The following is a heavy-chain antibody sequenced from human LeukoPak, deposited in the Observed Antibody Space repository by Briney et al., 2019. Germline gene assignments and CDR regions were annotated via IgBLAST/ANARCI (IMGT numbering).Heavy chain of an antibody. J-gene: IGHJ5*02. CDR3: VRVGYAYGPVGNWFDP. Sequence: SETLSLTCTVSGGSISSSDYYWGWVRQPPGKGLEWIGNIYYSGGSYSSPSLESRVTISSDTSKNQFSMKLTSVTAADTAVYYCVRVGYAYGPVGNWFDPWGQGVPVTVSS. V-gene: IGHV4-39*01. D-gene: IGHD5-18*01. CDR1: GGSISSSDYY. CDR2: IYYSGGS.